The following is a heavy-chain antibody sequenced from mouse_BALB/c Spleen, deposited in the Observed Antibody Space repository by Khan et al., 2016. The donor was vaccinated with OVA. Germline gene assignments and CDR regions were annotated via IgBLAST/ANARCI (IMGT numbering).Heavy chain of an antibody. D-gene: IGHD2-2*01. J-gene: IGHJ3*01. CDR2: IDPYNGGT. V-gene: IGHV1S135*01. CDR3: ARGGYGGFAY. CDR1: GYAFTSYI. Sequence: VQLQQPGPELVKPGASVKVSCKASGYAFTSYIMYWVRQSHGKSLEWIGYIDPYNGGTSYNQKFKGKATLTVDKSSTTADMHLNSLTSEDSAVYYCARGGYGGFAYWGQGTLVTVSA.